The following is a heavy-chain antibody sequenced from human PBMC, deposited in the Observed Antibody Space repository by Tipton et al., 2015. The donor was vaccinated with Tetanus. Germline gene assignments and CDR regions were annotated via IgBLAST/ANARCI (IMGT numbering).Heavy chain of an antibody. CDR1: GFSFSTST. V-gene: IGHV3-21*06. J-gene: IGHJ4*02. Sequence: SLRLPCAASGFSFSTSTMNWVRQAPGKGLEFVASISSDSTNTHYADSLKGRFTISRDNAKNSLYLQTNNLRADDMAMYYCVRGDSRDYWGQGTLVTVSS. CDR3: VRGDSRDY. CDR2: ISSDSTNT.